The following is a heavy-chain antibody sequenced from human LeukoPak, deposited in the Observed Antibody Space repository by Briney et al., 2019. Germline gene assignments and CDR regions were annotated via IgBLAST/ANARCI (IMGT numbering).Heavy chain of an antibody. Sequence: GGSLRLSCAASGFIFTNFFMSWVRQAPGKGLEWEAVISYDGSNKYYADSVKGRFTISRDNSKSTLYLQMNSLRAEDTAVYYCARDPPWGMDVWGQGTTVTVSS. V-gene: IGHV3-30-3*01. CDR3: ARDPPWGMDV. CDR2: ISYDGSNK. CDR1: GFIFTNFF. J-gene: IGHJ6*02.